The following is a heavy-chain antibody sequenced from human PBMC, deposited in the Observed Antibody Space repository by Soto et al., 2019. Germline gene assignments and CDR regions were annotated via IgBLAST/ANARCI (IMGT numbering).Heavy chain of an antibody. CDR3: ARDRGAGRENYFGMDV. V-gene: IGHV3-30-3*01. CDR2: ISYDGSDK. Sequence: QMQLVESGGGVVQPGRSLRLSCVASGFTFDLNGLHWVRQAPGKGLEWVTVISYDGSDKYYADSLKGRVTVSRDNSKNTLYLHMDSLRTEDTAIYYCARDRGAGRENYFGMDVWDQGTTVTVSS. CDR1: GFTFDLNG. D-gene: IGHD3-10*01. J-gene: IGHJ6*02.